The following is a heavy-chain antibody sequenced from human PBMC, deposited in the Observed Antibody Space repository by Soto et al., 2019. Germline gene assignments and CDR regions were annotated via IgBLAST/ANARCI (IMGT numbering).Heavy chain of an antibody. CDR3: TTDSGYVRSSLYFDY. D-gene: IGHD2-15*01. CDR2: IKSKTDGGTI. J-gene: IGHJ4*02. CDR1: GFTFSNAW. V-gene: IGHV3-15*01. Sequence: EVQLVESGGGLVKPGGSLRLSCAASGFTFSNAWMTWVRQAPGKGLEWVGRIKSKTDGGTIEYAAPVTGRFTVSRDDSETTLYLQMNSLKTEDTAVYYCTTDSGYVRSSLYFDYWGQGTQVTVSS.